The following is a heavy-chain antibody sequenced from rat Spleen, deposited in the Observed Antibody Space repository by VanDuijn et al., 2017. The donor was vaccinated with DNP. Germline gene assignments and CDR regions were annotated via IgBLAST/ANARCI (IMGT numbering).Heavy chain of an antibody. CDR2: ISYDGTTT. J-gene: IGHJ1*01. Sequence: EVQLVESGGGLVQPGNSLKLSCAASGFTFSDYYMAWVRQAPTKGLEWVAYISYDGTTTYYGDSVKGRFTISRDNAKSTLYLQMDSLRSEDTATYYCARHYGGYSYYWYFDFWGQGVMVTVSS. D-gene: IGHD1-11*01. V-gene: IGHV5-22*01. CDR1: GFTFSDYY. CDR3: ARHYGGYSYYWYFDF.